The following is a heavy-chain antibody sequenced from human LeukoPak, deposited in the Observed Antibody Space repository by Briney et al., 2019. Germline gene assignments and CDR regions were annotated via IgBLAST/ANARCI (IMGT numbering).Heavy chain of an antibody. D-gene: IGHD5-24*01. CDR1: GFTFSSYE. V-gene: IGHV3-48*03. Sequence: PGGSLRLSCAASGFTFSSYEMNWVRQAPGKGLEWVSYISSSGSTIYYADSVKGRFTISRDNAKNSLYLQMNSLRAEDTAVYYCARAGGVATTDAFDIWGQGTVVTVSS. J-gene: IGHJ3*02. CDR3: ARAGGVATTDAFDI. CDR2: ISSSGSTI.